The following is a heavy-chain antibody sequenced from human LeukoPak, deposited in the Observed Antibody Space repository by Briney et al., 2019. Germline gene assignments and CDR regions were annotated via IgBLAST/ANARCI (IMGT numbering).Heavy chain of an antibody. CDR2: IYTRGST. Sequence: PSETLSLTCTVSGGSITTYYWSWIRQPAGKRLEWIGRIYTRGSTNYNPSLKSRVTMSVDTSKNQFSLKLSSVTAADTAVYYCAGEGHYYDSTGYYYGGEDYWGQGTLVTVSS. CDR3: AGEGHYYDSTGYYYGGEDY. CDR1: GGSITTYY. V-gene: IGHV4-4*07. J-gene: IGHJ4*02. D-gene: IGHD3-22*01.